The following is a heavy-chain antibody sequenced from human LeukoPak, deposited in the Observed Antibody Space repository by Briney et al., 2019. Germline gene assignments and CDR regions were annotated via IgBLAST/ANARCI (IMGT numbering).Heavy chain of an antibody. Sequence: PSETLSLTCTVSGGSISSSSYYWGWIRQPPGKGLEWIGYIYYSGSTNYNPSLKSRVTISVDTSKNQFSLKLSSVTAADTAVYYCARAGEMTTVTPWGQGTLVTVSS. CDR3: ARAGEMTTVTP. CDR1: GGSISSSSYY. D-gene: IGHD4-17*01. CDR2: IYYSGST. J-gene: IGHJ5*02. V-gene: IGHV4-61*05.